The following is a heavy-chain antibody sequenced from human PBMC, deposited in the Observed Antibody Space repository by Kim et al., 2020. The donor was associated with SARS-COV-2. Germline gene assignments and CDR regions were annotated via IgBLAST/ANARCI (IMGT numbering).Heavy chain of an antibody. Sequence: GGSLRLSCAASGFTFSSYSMNWVRQAPGKGLEWVSYISSSSSTIYYADSVKGRFTISRDNAKNSLYLQMNSLRAEDTAVYYCARDGPTPNHYDILTGYSPRALDIWGQGTMVTVSS. D-gene: IGHD3-9*01. J-gene: IGHJ3*02. CDR2: ISSSSSTI. V-gene: IGHV3-48*04. CDR1: GFTFSSYS. CDR3: ARDGPTPNHYDILTGYSPRALDI.